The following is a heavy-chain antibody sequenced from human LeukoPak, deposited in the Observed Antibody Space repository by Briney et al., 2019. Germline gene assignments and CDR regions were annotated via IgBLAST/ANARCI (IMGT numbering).Heavy chain of an antibody. J-gene: IGHJ4*02. D-gene: IGHD1-14*01. CDR2: IKQDGSEK. CDR1: GFTFTSYW. V-gene: IGHV3-7*01. Sequence: PGGSLRLSCAASGFTFTSYWMNWVRQAPWMGLEWVANIKQDGSEKYYVDSVKGRFTISRDNAKNSLYLQMNSLRAEDTAVYYCARDPDRDGVDYWGQGTLVTVSS. CDR3: ARDPDRDGVDY.